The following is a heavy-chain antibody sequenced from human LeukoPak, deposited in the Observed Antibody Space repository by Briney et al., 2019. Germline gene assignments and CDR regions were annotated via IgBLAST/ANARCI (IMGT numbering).Heavy chain of an antibody. J-gene: IGHJ5*02. Sequence: PSETLSLTCTVSGGSISSSSYYWGWLRQPPGTGLEWIGSIYHSGSTYYNPSLKSRVTISVDTSKNQFSLKLSSVTAADTAVYYCARERIIQYSSSSGHDPWGQGTLVTVSS. D-gene: IGHD6-6*01. CDR3: ARERIIQYSSSSGHDP. V-gene: IGHV4-39*07. CDR2: IYHSGST. CDR1: GGSISSSSYY.